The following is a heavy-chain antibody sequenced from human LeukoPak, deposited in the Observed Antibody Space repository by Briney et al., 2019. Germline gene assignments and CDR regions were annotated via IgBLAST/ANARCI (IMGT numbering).Heavy chain of an antibody. CDR2: INHSGST. CDR3: ARLGSSWYLANWFDP. CDR1: GGSFSGYY. D-gene: IGHD6-13*01. V-gene: IGHV4-34*01. J-gene: IGHJ5*02. Sequence: PSETLSLTCAVYGGSFSGYYWSWIRQPPGKGLEWIGEINHSGSTNYNPSLKSQVTISVDTSKNQFSLKLSSVTAADTAVYYCARLGSSWYLANWFDPWGQGTLVTVSS.